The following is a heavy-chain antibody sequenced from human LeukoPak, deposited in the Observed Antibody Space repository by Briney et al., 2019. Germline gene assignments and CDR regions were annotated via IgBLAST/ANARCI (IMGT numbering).Heavy chain of an antibody. D-gene: IGHD1-26*01. Sequence: GGSLRLSCAASGFTFNNYCMHWVRQAPGKGLEWVAVICLDGSNKYYTDSVKGRFTISRDNSKNTLYQQMNSLRAEDTAVYYCARDLVGVTNTEPMAYWGQGTLVTVSS. V-gene: IGHV3-33*01. CDR2: ICLDGSNK. CDR3: ARDLVGVTNTEPMAY. J-gene: IGHJ4*02. CDR1: GFTFNNYC.